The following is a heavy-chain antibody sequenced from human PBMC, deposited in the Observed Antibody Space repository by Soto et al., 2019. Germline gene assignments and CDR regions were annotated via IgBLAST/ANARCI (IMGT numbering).Heavy chain of an antibody. Sequence: ASVKVSCKASGYTFTSCDINWMRQATGQGLEWMGWMNPNSGNTGYAQKFQGRVTMTRNTSISAASMELSSLRSEDTAVYYCAREGTRTTGAFDIWGQGTMVTVSS. D-gene: IGHD1-1*01. J-gene: IGHJ3*02. CDR2: MNPNSGNT. V-gene: IGHV1-8*01. CDR3: AREGTRTTGAFDI. CDR1: GYTFTSCD.